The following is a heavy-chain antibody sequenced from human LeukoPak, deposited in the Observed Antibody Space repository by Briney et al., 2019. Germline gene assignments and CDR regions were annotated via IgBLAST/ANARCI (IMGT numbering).Heavy chain of an antibody. D-gene: IGHD1-26*01. Sequence: GGSLRLSCVASGVAFERFAMHWVRQVPGKGLEWISGLTWNSARTLYADSVKGRFTISRDNAKNTLFLQMNSLTVEDTAFYYCAKGLGDQSLIVDALDVWGRGTLVTVSS. CDR1: GVAFERFA. CDR3: AKGLGDQSLIVDALDV. J-gene: IGHJ3*01. CDR2: LTWNSART. V-gene: IGHV3-9*01.